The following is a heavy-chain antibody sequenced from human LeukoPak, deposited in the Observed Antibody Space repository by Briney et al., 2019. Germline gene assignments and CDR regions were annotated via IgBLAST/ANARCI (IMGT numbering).Heavy chain of an antibody. V-gene: IGHV3-30-3*01. J-gene: IGHJ4*02. CDR3: ARVSRKWVRGPLDY. CDR2: ISYDGSNK. D-gene: IGHD3-10*01. CDR1: GFTFSSYA. Sequence: PGGSLRLSCAASGFTFSSYAMHWVRQAPGKGLEWVAVISYDGSNKYYADSVKGRFTISRDNSKNTLYLQMNSLRAEDTAVYYCARVSRKWVRGPLDYWGQGTLVTVSS.